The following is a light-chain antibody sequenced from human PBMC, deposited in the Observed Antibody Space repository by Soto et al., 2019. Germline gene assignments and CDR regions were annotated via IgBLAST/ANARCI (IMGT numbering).Light chain of an antibody. Sequence: DIQMTQSPSTLSASEGDRVTMTCRASQSIGRWLAWYQQKPGKAPKLLVYDASNLQSGVPSRFSGSGFETEFTLTISSPQPDDFATYYCQQYNSYPYNFAQGTKLEIK. J-gene: IGKJ2*01. CDR2: DAS. CDR1: QSIGRW. CDR3: QQYNSYPYN. V-gene: IGKV1-5*01.